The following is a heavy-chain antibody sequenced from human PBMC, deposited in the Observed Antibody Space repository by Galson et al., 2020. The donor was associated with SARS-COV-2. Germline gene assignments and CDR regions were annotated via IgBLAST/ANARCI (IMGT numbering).Heavy chain of an antibody. CDR2: IYYSGST. V-gene: IGHV4-39*01. J-gene: IGHJ3*02. CDR3: AGVVVQAAIYQPGNPNAFDI. D-gene: IGHD2-2*02. Sequence: SETLSLTCTVSGGSISSSSYYWGWIRQPPGKGLEWIGSIYYSGSTYYNPSLKSRVTISVDTSKNQFSLKLSSVTAADTAVYYCAGVVVQAAIYQPGNPNAFDIWGQGTMVTVSS. CDR1: GGSISSSSYY.